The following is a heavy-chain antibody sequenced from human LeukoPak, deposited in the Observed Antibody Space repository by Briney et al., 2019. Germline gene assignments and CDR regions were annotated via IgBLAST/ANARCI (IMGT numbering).Heavy chain of an antibody. CDR3: ARGAVMGYYYYYMDV. CDR2: IYSGGST. D-gene: IGHD2-21*01. Sequence: GGSLRLSCAASGFTVSSNYVSWVRQAPGKGLEWVSVIYSGGSTYYADSVKGRFTISRDNSKNTLYLQMNSLRAEDTAVYYCARGAVMGYYYYYMDVWGKGTTVTVSS. V-gene: IGHV3-66*02. J-gene: IGHJ6*03. CDR1: GFTVSSNY.